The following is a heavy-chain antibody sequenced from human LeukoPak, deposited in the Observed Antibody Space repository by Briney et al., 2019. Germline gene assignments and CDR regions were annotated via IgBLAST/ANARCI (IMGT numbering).Heavy chain of an antibody. CDR3: AREGAGRYRFLD. CDR2: IYATGTT. V-gene: IGHV4-4*07. CDR1: AASIIGYF. Sequence: SPSLSPAFTPAAASIIGYFSSWVRHHAGEWMGWIGRIYATGTTNSNPSHKRRVTMSEDTNNNQYSLNLTAVTAADTAVYCWAREGAGRYRFLDWGQGTLVTVSS. J-gene: IGHJ4*02. D-gene: IGHD3-16*01.